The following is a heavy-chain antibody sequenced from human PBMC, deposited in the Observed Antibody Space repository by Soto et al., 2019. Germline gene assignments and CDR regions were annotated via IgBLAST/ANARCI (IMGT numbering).Heavy chain of an antibody. CDR1: GFTFSSYA. CDR3: ANIGGRQLPRRIYNWFDP. V-gene: IGHV3-23*01. CDR2: ISGSGGST. J-gene: IGHJ5*02. Sequence: GGSLRLSCAASGFTFSSYAMSWVRQAPGKGLEWVSAISGSGGSTYYADSVKGRFTISRDNSKNTLYLQMNSLRAEDTAVYYCANIGGRQLPRRIYNWFDPWGQGTLVTVSS. D-gene: IGHD6-6*01.